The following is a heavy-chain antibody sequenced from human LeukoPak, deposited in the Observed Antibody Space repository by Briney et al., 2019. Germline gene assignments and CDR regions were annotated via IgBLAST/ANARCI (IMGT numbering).Heavy chain of an antibody. Sequence: GRSLRLSCAASGFTFSSYAMHWVHQAPGKGLEWVAVISYDGSNKYNADSVKGRFTISRDNSNNTLYLQMNSLRAEDTAVYYCARDLVNWARSIYAMDVWGQGTTVIVSS. CDR2: ISYDGSNK. CDR1: GFTFSSYA. D-gene: IGHD7-27*01. J-gene: IGHJ6*02. CDR3: ARDLVNWARSIYAMDV. V-gene: IGHV3-30-3*01.